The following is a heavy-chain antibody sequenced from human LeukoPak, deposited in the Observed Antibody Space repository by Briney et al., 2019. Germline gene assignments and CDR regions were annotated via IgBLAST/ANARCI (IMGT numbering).Heavy chain of an antibody. CDR3: AKYSNSDWFAP. CDR1: GGSISSGGYY. V-gene: IGHV4-31*03. J-gene: IGHJ5*02. Sequence: SETLSLTCTVSGGSISSGGYYWSWIRQHPGKGLEWIGYIYYSGSTYYNPSLKIRGTIAVDTSKNQFSLKLRSVTAADTAVYYCAKYSNSDWFAPWGQGTLVTVSS. CDR2: IYYSGST. D-gene: IGHD4-11*01.